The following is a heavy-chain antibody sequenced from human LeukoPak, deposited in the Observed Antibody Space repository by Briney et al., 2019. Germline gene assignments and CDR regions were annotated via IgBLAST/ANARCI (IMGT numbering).Heavy chain of an antibody. CDR2: INWNGGST. D-gene: IGHD6-19*01. J-gene: IGHJ3*02. Sequence: GGSLRLSCAASGFTFDDYGMSWVRQAPGKGLEWVSGINWNGGSTGYADSVKGRFTISRDNSKNTLYLQMNSLRAEDTAVYYCAKDHSSNAFDIWGQGTMVTVSS. V-gene: IGHV3-20*04. CDR1: GFTFDDYG. CDR3: AKDHSSNAFDI.